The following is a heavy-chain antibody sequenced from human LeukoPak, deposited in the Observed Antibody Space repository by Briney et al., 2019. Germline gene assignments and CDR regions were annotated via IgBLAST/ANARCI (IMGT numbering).Heavy chain of an antibody. J-gene: IGHJ6*03. D-gene: IGHD4-23*01. CDR2: ISGSGGST. V-gene: IGHV3-23*01. CDR1: GFTFSSYA. Sequence: GGSLRLSCAASGFTFSSYAMSWVRQAPGKGLEWVSAISGSGGSTYYADSVKGRFTISRDNSKNTLYLQMNSLRAEDTAVYYCATHGGNPSLYYYYYYMDVWGKGTTVTVSS. CDR3: ATHGGNPSLYYYYYYMDV.